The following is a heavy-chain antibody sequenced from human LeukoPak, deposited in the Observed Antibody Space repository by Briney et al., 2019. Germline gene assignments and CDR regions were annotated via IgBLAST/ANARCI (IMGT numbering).Heavy chain of an antibody. CDR3: ARGGIAARPDWFDP. J-gene: IGHJ5*02. V-gene: IGHV4-59*01. CDR2: IYYSGST. Sequence: SETLSLTCTVSGGSISSYYWSWIRQPPGKGLEWIGYIYYSGSTNYNPSLKSRVTISVDTSKNQFSLKLSSVTAADTAVYYCARGGIAARPDWFDPWGRGTLVTVSS. D-gene: IGHD6-6*01. CDR1: GGSISSYY.